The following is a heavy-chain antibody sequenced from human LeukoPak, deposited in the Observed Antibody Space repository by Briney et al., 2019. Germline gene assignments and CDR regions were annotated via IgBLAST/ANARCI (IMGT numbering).Heavy chain of an antibody. CDR2: IWYDGSNK. D-gene: IGHD3-3*01. J-gene: IGHJ4*02. CDR1: GFTFSSYG. CDR3: AREPSYDFWSGYQYYFDY. Sequence: GRSLRLSCAASGFTFSSYGMHWVRQAPGKGLEWVAVIWYDGSNKYYADSVKGRFTISRDNSKNTLYLQMNSLRAEDTAVYYCAREPSYDFWSGYQYYFDYWGQGTLVTVSS. V-gene: IGHV3-33*01.